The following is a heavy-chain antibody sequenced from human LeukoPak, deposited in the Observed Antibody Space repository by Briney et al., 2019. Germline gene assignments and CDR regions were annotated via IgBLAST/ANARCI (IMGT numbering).Heavy chain of an antibody. J-gene: IGHJ4*02. CDR1: RLTFRNYE. CDR3: AKAEMATTFDY. V-gene: IGHV3-48*03. CDR2: ISTSGTTI. D-gene: IGHD5-24*01. Sequence: PGGSLRLSCTASRLTFRNYEMNWVRQAPGKGLEWISYISTSGTTIYYADSVKGRFTISRDNARNSLFLQMNSLRAEDTAVYYCAKAEMATTFDYWGQGTLVTVSS.